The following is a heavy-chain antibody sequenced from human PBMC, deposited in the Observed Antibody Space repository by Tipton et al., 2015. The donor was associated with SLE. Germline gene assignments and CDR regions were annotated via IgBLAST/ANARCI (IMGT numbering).Heavy chain of an antibody. CDR3: ARTFYGGGDAFDV. CDR1: GYSISTSDSNW. D-gene: IGHD4-23*01. J-gene: IGHJ3*01. V-gene: IGHV4-28*01. CDR2: IYYRGTA. Sequence: TLSPTCAVSGYSISTSDSNWWGWIRQPPGKGLEWIGYIYYRGTAYYNPSLRSRVTVSVDTSKNQFSLRLNSVTAVDTAVYYCARTFYGGGDAFDVWGQGTKVSVSS.